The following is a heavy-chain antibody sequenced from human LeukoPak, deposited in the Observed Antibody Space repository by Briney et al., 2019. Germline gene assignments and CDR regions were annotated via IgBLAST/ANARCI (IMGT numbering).Heavy chain of an antibody. J-gene: IGHJ4*02. Sequence: PGRSLRLSCAASGFTFSTYGMHWVRQAPGKGLEWVSYISSSSSYTNYADSVKGRFTISRDNAKNSLSLQMNGLRAEDTAVYYCARARGMDDYGDFRIKWGQGTLVTVSS. CDR2: ISSSSSYT. D-gene: IGHD4-17*01. CDR3: ARARGMDDYGDFRIK. V-gene: IGHV3-21*05. CDR1: GFTFSTYG.